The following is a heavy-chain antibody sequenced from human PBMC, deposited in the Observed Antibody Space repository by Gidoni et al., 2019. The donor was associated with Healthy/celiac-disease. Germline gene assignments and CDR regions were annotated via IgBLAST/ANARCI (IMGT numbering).Heavy chain of an antibody. CDR2: IYYSGST. V-gene: IGHV4-59*08. CDR1: GGSISSYY. J-gene: IGHJ4*02. Sequence: QVQLQESGPGLVKPSETLSLTCTVSGGSISSYYWSWIRQPPGKGLEWIGYIYYSGSTNYNPSLKSRVTISVDTSKNQFSLKLSSVTAADTAVYYCARHVDTAMVTTNFDYWGQGTLVTVSS. D-gene: IGHD5-18*01. CDR3: ARHVDTAMVTTNFDY.